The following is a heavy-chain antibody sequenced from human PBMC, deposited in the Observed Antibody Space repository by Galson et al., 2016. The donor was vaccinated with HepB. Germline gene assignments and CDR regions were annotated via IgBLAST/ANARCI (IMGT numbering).Heavy chain of an antibody. CDR1: GFIFRDFV. D-gene: IGHD2-15*01. V-gene: IGHV3-23*01. CDR2: IGATSGNT. Sequence: SLRLSCAPSGFIFRDFVMSWVRQAPGKGLEWVSTIGATSGNTYYTDSVKGRFTISRDNSKNTLDLLMNNLRAEDTAIYYCAKSGGSGTHFYDSWGPGTLGTVSS. J-gene: IGHJ4*02. CDR3: AKSGGSGTHFYDS.